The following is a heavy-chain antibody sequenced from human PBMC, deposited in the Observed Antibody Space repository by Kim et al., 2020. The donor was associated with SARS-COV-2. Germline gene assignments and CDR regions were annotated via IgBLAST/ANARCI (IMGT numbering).Heavy chain of an antibody. D-gene: IGHD3-22*01. J-gene: IGHJ4*02. CDR2: INHSGST. CDR1: GGSFSGYY. Sequence: SETLSLTCAVYGGSFSGYYWSWIRQPPGKGLEWIGEINHSGSTNYNPSLKSRVTISVDTSKNQFSLKLSSVTAADTAVYYCARDRDSSGAKVDYWGQGTLVTVSS. CDR3: ARDRDSSGAKVDY. V-gene: IGHV4-34*01.